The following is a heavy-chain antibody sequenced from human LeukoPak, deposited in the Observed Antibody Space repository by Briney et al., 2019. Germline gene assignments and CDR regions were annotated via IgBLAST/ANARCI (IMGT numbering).Heavy chain of an antibody. V-gene: IGHV1-69-2*01. J-gene: IGHJ4*02. CDR2: VDPEDGET. CDR1: GYTFTDYY. Sequence: ASVKISCKASGYTFTDYYMHWVQQAPGKGLEWMGRVDPEDGETIYAEKFQGRVTITADTSTDTAYMELSSLRSEDTAVYYCATNPTTVVRDYWGQGTLVTVSS. CDR3: ATNPTTVVRDY. D-gene: IGHD4-23*01.